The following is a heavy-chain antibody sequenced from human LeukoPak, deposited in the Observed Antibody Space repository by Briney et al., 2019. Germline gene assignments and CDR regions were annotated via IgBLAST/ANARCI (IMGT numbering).Heavy chain of an antibody. CDR3: ARGYYAASVRFDY. Sequence: PGRFLRLSCAASGFTFYDYAMHWVRQAPGKGLEWVSGITWNSGTIGYADSVKGRFTISRDNAKNSLYLQMNSLRAEDTALYYCARGYYAASVRFDYWGRGTLVTVSS. D-gene: IGHD3-10*01. V-gene: IGHV3-9*01. CDR1: GFTFYDYA. CDR2: ITWNSGTI. J-gene: IGHJ4*02.